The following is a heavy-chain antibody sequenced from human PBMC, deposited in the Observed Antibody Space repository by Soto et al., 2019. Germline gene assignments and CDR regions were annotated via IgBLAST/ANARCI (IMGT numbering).Heavy chain of an antibody. J-gene: IGHJ4*02. Sequence: QVQLLQSGTEVKKPGSSAKVSCRASGGNFNTYTISWVRQAPGEGLAWLGRIIPILDIASYVQKFQGRVNSTADKSTNTVYMELSSLRCEDTAAYFCSRSLGLCTGSGCRDYWGQGTLVSVSP. CDR3: SRSLGLCTGSGCRDY. CDR1: GGNFNTYT. V-gene: IGHV1-69*02. CDR2: IIPILDIA. D-gene: IGHD2-8*02.